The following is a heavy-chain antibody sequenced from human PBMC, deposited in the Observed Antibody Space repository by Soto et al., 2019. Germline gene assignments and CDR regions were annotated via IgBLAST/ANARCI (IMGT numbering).Heavy chain of an antibody. Sequence: QVQLVESGGGVVQPGTSLRLACAASGFTLSNIGMQWVRQAPGKGLEWVAVISAGGNTKYYADSVKGRFTISRDNSKNTLLLQMISLRTEDRAVCYCAKESGGERYAAYFDLWGQGTLVTVSA. CDR2: ISAGGNTK. J-gene: IGHJ4*02. CDR1: GFTLSNIG. CDR3: AKESGGERYAAYFDL. D-gene: IGHD2-21*01. V-gene: IGHV3-30*18.